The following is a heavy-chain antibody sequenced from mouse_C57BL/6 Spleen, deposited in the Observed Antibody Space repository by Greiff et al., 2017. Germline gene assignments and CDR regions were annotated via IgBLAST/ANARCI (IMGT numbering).Heavy chain of an antibody. CDR2: IDPSDSYT. J-gene: IGHJ4*01. Sequence: VKLQQPGAELVMPGASVKLSCKASGYTFTSYWMHWVKQRPGQGLEWIGEIDPSDSYTNYNQKFKGKSTLTVDKSSSTAYMQLSSLTSEDSAVYYCARGGDYEAMDYWGQGTSVTVSS. V-gene: IGHV1-69*01. CDR1: GYTFTSYW. CDR3: ARGGDYEAMDY.